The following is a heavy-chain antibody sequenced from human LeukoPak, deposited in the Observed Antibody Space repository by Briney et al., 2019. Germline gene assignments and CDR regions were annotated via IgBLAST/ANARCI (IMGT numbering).Heavy chain of an antibody. J-gene: IGHJ3*02. V-gene: IGHV4-38-2*01. CDR1: GYSISSGYY. Sequence: SETLSLTCAVSGYSISSGYYWGWIRQPPGKGLEWIGSIYHSGSTYYNPSLKSRVTISVDTSKNQFSLKLSSVTAADTAVYYCARVRSMTTVTTNAFDTWGQGTMVTVSS. CDR2: IYHSGST. CDR3: ARVRSMTTVTTNAFDT. D-gene: IGHD4-17*01.